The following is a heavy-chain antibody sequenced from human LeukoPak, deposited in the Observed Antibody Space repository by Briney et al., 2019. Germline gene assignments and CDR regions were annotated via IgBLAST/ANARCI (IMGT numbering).Heavy chain of an antibody. V-gene: IGHV3-9*01. Sequence: GRSLRLSCAPSGFTFEEYATHWVRPAPRKGLEWVSRISWIIGSIGYADSVKGRFTISRDNAKNSLYLQMNSLRAEDTALYYCAKDLDSSGYYGYFDSWGQGTLVTASS. J-gene: IGHJ4*02. D-gene: IGHD3-22*01. CDR1: GFTFEEYA. CDR2: ISWIIGSI. CDR3: AKDLDSSGYYGYFDS.